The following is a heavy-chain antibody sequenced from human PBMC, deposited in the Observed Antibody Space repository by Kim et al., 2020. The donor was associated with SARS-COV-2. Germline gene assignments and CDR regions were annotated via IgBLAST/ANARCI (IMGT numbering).Heavy chain of an antibody. D-gene: IGHD5-18*01. V-gene: IGHV3-23*01. CDR3: AKDNPIEFSYGPPLYFDY. J-gene: IGHJ4*02. Sequence: KGRFTSSRDNSKNTLYLQMNSLRAEDTAVYYCAKDNPIEFSYGPPLYFDYWGQGTLVTVSS.